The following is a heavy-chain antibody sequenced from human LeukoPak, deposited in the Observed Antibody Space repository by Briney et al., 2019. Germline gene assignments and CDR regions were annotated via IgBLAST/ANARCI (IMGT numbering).Heavy chain of an antibody. CDR1: GFTFSSYA. J-gene: IGHJ3*02. V-gene: IGHV3-23*01. Sequence: GGSLRLSCAASGFTFSSYAMSWVRQAPGKWLEWVSAISGSGGSTYYADSVKGRFTISRDNSKNTLYLQMNSLRAEDTAVYYCAIKGADYYDTYGAFDIWGQGTMVTVSS. CDR2: ISGSGGST. D-gene: IGHD3-22*01. CDR3: AIKGADYYDTYGAFDI.